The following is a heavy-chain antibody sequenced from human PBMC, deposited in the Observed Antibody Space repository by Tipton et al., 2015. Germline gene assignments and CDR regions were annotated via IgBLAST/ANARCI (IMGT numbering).Heavy chain of an antibody. D-gene: IGHD2-21*02. J-gene: IGHJ3*02. Sequence: RSLRLSCAASGFNFDDYAMQWVRQAPGKGLEWVSGISWNGDSRGYADSVKGRFTISRDNAKNSLYLNMSSLRPEDTALYYCVKDGDFDTWGQGTMVTVSS. V-gene: IGHV3-9*01. CDR3: VKDGDFDT. CDR1: GFNFDDYA. CDR2: ISWNGDSR.